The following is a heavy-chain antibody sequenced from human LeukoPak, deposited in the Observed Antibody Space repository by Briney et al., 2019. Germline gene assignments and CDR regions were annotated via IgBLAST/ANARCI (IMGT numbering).Heavy chain of an antibody. CDR1: GGSINGYY. Sequence: PSETLSLTCTVSGGSINGYYWSWIRQPAGKGLECIGRIYTSGTTNYNPSLKSRVTMSVDTSKNHFSLQLRSVTAADTAVYYCASTTYDYDTSGHYFLDYWGQGSLVTVSS. CDR2: IYTSGTT. CDR3: ASTTYDYDTSGHYFLDY. V-gene: IGHV4-4*07. J-gene: IGHJ4*02. D-gene: IGHD3-22*01.